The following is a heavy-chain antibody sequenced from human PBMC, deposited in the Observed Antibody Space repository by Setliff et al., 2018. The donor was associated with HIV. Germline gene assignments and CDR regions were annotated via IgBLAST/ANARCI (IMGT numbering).Heavy chain of an antibody. CDR2: LYPSGIT. CDR3: AKGQGHLHSYYHMDV. Sequence: GSLRLSCVVSGFTVSTKYMSWVRQAPGKGLEWVSILYPSGITNYAASVKGRFTISRDSSDTTVSPQMDSLRAEDTALYYCAKGQGHLHSYYHMDVWGKGTTVTVSS. V-gene: IGHV3-53*05. CDR1: GFTVSTKY. J-gene: IGHJ6*03.